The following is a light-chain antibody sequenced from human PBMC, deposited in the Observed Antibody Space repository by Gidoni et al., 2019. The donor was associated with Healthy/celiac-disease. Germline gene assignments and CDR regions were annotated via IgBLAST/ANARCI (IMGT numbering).Light chain of an antibody. CDR1: QCISSY. CDR2: AAS. V-gene: IGKV1-39*01. CDR3: QQSYSTPFT. J-gene: IGKJ5*01. Sequence: DILMTQSTSSLSASVGDRVTITCRASQCISSYLNWYQQKPGKAPKLLIYAASSLQSGVPSRFSGSGSGTDFTLTISSLQPEDVATYYCQQSYSTPFTFGQGTRLEIK.